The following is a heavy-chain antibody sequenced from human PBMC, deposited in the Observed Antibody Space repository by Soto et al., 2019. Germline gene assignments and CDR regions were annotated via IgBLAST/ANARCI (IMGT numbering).Heavy chain of an antibody. CDR1: GATFTANY. CDR2: INPKSGGT. D-gene: IGHD1-26*01. Sequence: ASVKVSCKASGATFTANYIHWVRQAPGQGFEWMGWINPKSGGTKYPQKFQGRVTMTRDTSLSTVYMTLTRLTSDDTAVYYCARALAMSGGSACLNCWGQGTMVTVSS. CDR3: ARALAMSGGSACLNC. J-gene: IGHJ4*02. V-gene: IGHV1-2*02.